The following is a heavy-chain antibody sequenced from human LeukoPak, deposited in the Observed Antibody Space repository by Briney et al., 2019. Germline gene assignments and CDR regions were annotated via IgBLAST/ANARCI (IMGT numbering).Heavy chain of an antibody. CDR3: ASVRDYAPESYFDY. J-gene: IGHJ4*02. V-gene: IGHV4-59*11. Sequence: SETPSLTCTVSGGSIDGHYWSWIRQPPGKGLEWIVYMYYNGGANYNPSLKGRVTISMDTSKNQFSLKLNSVTAADTAVYYCASVRDYAPESYFDYWGQGTLVTVSS. CDR2: MYYNGGA. D-gene: IGHD4-17*01. CDR1: GGSIDGHY.